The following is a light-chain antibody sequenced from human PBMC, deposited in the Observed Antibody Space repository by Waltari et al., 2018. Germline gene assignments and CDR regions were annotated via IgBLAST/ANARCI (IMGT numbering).Light chain of an antibody. V-gene: IGLV2-8*01. CDR2: EVS. CDR1: SSDVGGYNY. Sequence: QSALTQPPSASGSPGQSVTISCTGTSSDVGGYNYVSWYQQHPGKVPKLVIFEVSKRPSGVPDRFSGSRSGNTASLTVSGLQAEDVADYYCSSYAGSNTYVLFGGGTKLTVL. J-gene: IGLJ2*01. CDR3: SSYAGSNTYVL.